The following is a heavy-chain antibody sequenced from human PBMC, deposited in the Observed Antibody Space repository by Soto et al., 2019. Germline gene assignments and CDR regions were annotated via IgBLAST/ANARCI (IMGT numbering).Heavy chain of an antibody. CDR2: SSNSGTFS. Sequence: PGWSLRLSCEGAGFTFSDYYISWIRQAPGKGLEWISYSSNSGTFSRYADSVKGRFSISRDNTKNLLYLQMNSLRAEDTAVYYCERSGNNYTRLENGGRGPRVPVS. J-gene: IGHJ4*02. CDR3: ERSGNNYTRLEN. V-gene: IGHV3-11*06. CDR1: GFTFSDYY. D-gene: IGHD1-1*01.